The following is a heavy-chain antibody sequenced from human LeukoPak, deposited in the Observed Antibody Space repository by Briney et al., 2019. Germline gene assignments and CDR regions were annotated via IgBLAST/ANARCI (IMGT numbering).Heavy chain of an antibody. J-gene: IGHJ4*02. V-gene: IGHV3-73*01. CDR3: SVNYCSGDNCYMF. CDR1: GFTFSGSV. Sequence: GGSLRLSCAASGFTFSGSVMHWVRQASGKVLEWVGRIRSKANSYATAYAASVKGRFTISREDSKNTAYLQMNSLKTEDTAVYYCSVNYCSGDNCYMFWGQGTLVTVSS. CDR2: IRSKANSYAT. D-gene: IGHD2-15*01.